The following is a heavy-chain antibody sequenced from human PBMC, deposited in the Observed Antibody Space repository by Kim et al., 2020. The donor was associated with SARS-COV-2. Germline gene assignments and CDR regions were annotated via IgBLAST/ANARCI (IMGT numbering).Heavy chain of an antibody. D-gene: IGHD2-15*01. Sequence: DSVKGRFRVSRDNAKRSVELQMNSLRDEDTDIYYCAGGISAGAYFDFWGQGTLVTVSS. V-gene: IGHV3-7*04. J-gene: IGHJ4*02. CDR3: AGGISAGAYFDF.